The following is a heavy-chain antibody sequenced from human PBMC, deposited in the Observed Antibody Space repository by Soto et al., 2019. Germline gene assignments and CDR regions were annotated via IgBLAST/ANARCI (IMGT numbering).Heavy chain of an antibody. D-gene: IGHD3-22*01. CDR1: GYTFTSYG. CDR2: ISAYNGNT. Sequence: ASVKVSCKASGYTFTSYGISWVRQAPGQGLEWMGWISAYNGNTNYAQKLQGRVTMTTDTSTSTAYMELRSLRSEDTAVYYCARNYYDSSGYYYDDAFDIWGQGTMVTVSS. J-gene: IGHJ3*02. V-gene: IGHV1-18*04. CDR3: ARNYYDSSGYYYDDAFDI.